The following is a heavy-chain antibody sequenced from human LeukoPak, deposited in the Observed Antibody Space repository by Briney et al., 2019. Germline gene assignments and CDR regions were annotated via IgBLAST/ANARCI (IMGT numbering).Heavy chain of an antibody. CDR2: ISYDGSNK. Sequence: GGSPRLSCAASGFTFSSYAMHWVRQAPGKGLEWVAVISYDGSNKYYADSVKGRFTISRDNSKNTLYLQMNSLRAEDTAVYYCARDGDDYVWGSYRLFDYWGQGTLVTVSS. J-gene: IGHJ4*02. V-gene: IGHV3-30-3*01. CDR3: ARDGDDYVWGSYRLFDY. D-gene: IGHD3-16*02. CDR1: GFTFSSYA.